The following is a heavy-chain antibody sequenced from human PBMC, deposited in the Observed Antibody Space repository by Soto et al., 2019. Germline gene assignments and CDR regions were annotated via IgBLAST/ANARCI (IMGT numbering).Heavy chain of an antibody. CDR3: AGAVRTEGFDI. J-gene: IGHJ3*02. V-gene: IGHV1-45*02. CDR1: GYTFTYRY. CDR2: ITPFNGNT. Sequence: SVKVSCKASGYTFTYRYLHWVRQAPGQAHEWMGGITPFNGNTNYAQKFQDRVTITRDRSMSTAYMELSSLRSEDTAMYYCAGAVRTEGFDIWGQETMVTVSS.